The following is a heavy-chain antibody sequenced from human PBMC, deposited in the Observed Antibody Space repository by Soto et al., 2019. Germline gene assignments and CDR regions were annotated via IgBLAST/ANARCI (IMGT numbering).Heavy chain of an antibody. CDR2: IYRSGST. D-gene: IGHD6-19*01. V-gene: IGHV4-38-2*02. CDR1: GYSISSCYY. CDR3: ARDAIAVDGTGHFDD. Sequence: SETLSLTCAVSGYSISSCYYWGWIRQPPGKGLEWIGSIYRSGSTYYNPSLKSRVTISVDTSKNQFSLKLSSVTAADTAVYYCARDAIAVDGTGHFDDWGQGTLVTVSS. J-gene: IGHJ4*02.